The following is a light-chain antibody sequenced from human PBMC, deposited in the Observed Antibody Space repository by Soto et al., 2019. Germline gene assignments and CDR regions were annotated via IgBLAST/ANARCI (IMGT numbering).Light chain of an antibody. J-gene: IGKJ4*01. CDR1: QSVSSY. V-gene: IGKV3-11*01. CDR2: DAS. Sequence: EIVLTQSPATLSLSPGERATLSCSASQSVSSYLAWYQQKPGQAPRLLIYDASNRATGIPARFSCSGSGTDFTLTISSLEPEDFAVYYCQQRSNWLTFGGGTKVEIK. CDR3: QQRSNWLT.